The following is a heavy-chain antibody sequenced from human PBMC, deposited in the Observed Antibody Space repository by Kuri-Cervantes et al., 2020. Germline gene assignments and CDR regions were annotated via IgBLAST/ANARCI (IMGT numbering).Heavy chain of an antibody. CDR1: GYTFTSYG. Sequence: ASVKVSCKASGYTFTSYGVHWVRQAPGQRPQWMGWINAANANTKYTERFQGRVTITRDTSASTAYMELSSLRSEDTAVYYCARDAGRFRYHLDYWGQGTLVTVSS. CDR3: ARDAGRFRYHLDY. CDR2: INAANANT. J-gene: IGHJ4*02. D-gene: IGHD2-2*01. V-gene: IGHV1-3*01.